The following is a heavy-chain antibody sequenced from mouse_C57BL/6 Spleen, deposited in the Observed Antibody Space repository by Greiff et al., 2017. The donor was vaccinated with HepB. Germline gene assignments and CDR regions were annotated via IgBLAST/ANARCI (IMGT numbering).Heavy chain of an antibody. J-gene: IGHJ1*03. Sequence: EVQRVESGEGLVKPGGSLKLSCAASGFTFSSYAMSWVRQTPEKRLEWVAYISSGGDYIYYADTVKGRFTISRDNARNTLYLQMSSLKSEDTAMYYCTRAPPYYYGSSHWYFDVWGTGTTVTVSS. CDR1: GFTFSSYA. V-gene: IGHV5-9-1*02. CDR2: ISSGGDYI. CDR3: TRAPPYYYGSSHWYFDV. D-gene: IGHD1-1*01.